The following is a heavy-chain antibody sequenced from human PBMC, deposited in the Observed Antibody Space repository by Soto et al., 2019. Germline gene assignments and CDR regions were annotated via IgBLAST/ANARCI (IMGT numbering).Heavy chain of an antibody. CDR3: ARDISDSSSWYDYYYGMDV. D-gene: IGHD6-13*01. J-gene: IGHJ6*02. Sequence: SLRLSCAASGFTFSSYAMHWVRQAPGKGLEWVAVISYDGSNKYYADSVKGRFTISRDNSKNTLYLQMNSLRAEDTAVYYCARDISDSSSWYDYYYGMDVWGQGTTVTVSS. CDR1: GFTFSSYA. CDR2: ISYDGSNK. V-gene: IGHV3-30-3*01.